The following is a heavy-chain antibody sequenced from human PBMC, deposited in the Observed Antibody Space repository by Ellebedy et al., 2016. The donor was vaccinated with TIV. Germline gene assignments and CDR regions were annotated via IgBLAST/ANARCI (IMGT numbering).Heavy chain of an antibody. D-gene: IGHD4-11*01. CDR3: ARDRARLPLGY. V-gene: IGHV3-48*04. CDR2: ISSSSSTI. Sequence: GESLKISCAASGFTFSSYSMNWVRQAPGKGLEWVSYISSSSSTIYYADSVKGRFTISRDNAKNSLYLQMNSLRAEDTAVYYCARDRARLPLGYWGQGTLVTVSS. CDR1: GFTFSSYS. J-gene: IGHJ4*02.